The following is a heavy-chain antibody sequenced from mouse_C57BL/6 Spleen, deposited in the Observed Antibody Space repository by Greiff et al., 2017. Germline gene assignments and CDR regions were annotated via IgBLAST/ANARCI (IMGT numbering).Heavy chain of an antibody. CDR3: ARGATVVARLDY. D-gene: IGHD1-1*01. V-gene: IGHV1-81*01. CDR2: IYPRSGNT. J-gene: IGHJ2*01. Sequence: VQLQQSGAELARPGASVKLSCKASGYTFTSYGISWVKQRTGQGLEWIGEIYPRSGNTYYNEKFKGKATLTADKSSSTAYMELRSLTSEDSAVYFCARGATVVARLDYWGQGTTLTVSS. CDR1: GYTFTSYG.